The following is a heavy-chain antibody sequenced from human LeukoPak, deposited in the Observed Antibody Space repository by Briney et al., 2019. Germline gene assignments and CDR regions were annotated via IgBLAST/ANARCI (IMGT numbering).Heavy chain of an antibody. D-gene: IGHD6-6*01. CDR1: GFTFSSYW. J-gene: IGHJ4*02. CDR3: AKDPLGAQGCFDY. CDR2: ISGSGGST. V-gene: IGHV3-23*01. Sequence: PGGSLRLSCAASGFTFSSYWMSWVRQAPGKGLEWVSAISGSGGSTYYADSVKGRFTISRDNSKNTLYLQMNSLRAEDTAVYYCAKDPLGAQGCFDYWGQGTLVTVSS.